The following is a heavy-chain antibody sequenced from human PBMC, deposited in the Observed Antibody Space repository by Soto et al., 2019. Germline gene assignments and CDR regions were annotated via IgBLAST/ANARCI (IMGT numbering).Heavy chain of an antibody. D-gene: IGHD4-17*01. J-gene: IGHJ2*01. Sequence: QVQLVESGGGVVQPGRSLRLCCAASGFTFSSYGMHWVRQAPGKGLEWVAVIWYDGTNKYYADSEKGRFTISRDNSKNTLYLQMTSLRAEDTAVYYCAREAPHGETGYFDLWGRGTLVTVSS. CDR3: AREAPHGETGYFDL. CDR2: IWYDGTNK. CDR1: GFTFSSYG. V-gene: IGHV3-33*01.